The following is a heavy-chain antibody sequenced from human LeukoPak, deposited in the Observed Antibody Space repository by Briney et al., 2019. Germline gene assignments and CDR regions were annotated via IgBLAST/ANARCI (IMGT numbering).Heavy chain of an antibody. J-gene: IGHJ4*02. CDR1: GGSISSYY. CDR3: ARGDWYYDDSSGYYPY. CDR2: IYTSGST. D-gene: IGHD3-22*01. V-gene: IGHV4-4*07. Sequence: SETLSLTCTVSGGSISSYYWSWIRQPAGKGLEWIVRIYTSGSTNYNPSLKSRVTMSVDTSKNQFSLKLSSVTAADTAVYYCARGDWYYDDSSGYYPYWGQGTLVTVSS.